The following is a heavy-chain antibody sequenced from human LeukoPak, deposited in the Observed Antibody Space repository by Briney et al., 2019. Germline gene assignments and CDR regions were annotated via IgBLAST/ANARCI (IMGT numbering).Heavy chain of an antibody. Sequence: GGSLRLSCAASGFAFADYAIHWVRQGPGGGLEWVSLTSGDGGTTYYADSVKGRFTISRDYSKNSLFLQMNSLRTEDTALYYCAKDMVWGWYFDLWGRGTLVTVSS. V-gene: IGHV3-43*02. CDR2: TSGDGGTT. CDR1: GFAFADYA. J-gene: IGHJ2*01. D-gene: IGHD7-27*01. CDR3: AKDMVWGWYFDL.